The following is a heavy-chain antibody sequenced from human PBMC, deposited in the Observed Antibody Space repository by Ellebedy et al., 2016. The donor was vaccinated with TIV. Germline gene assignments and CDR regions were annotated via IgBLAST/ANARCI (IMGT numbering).Heavy chain of an antibody. CDR1: GFSFSTYW. J-gene: IGHJ4*02. CDR3: TALDMGNDF. D-gene: IGHD3-9*01. Sequence: GESLKISCAASGFSFSTYWMHWVRQAPGKGLVWVSRINSDGSSIGYAASVRGRSTISRDNARNTLYLKLNSLRAEDTAVYYCTALDMGNDFWGQGTLVTVSS. CDR2: INSDGSSI. V-gene: IGHV3-74*01.